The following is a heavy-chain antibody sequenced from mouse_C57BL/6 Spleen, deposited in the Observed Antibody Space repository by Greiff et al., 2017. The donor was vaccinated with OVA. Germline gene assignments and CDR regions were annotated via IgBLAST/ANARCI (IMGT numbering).Heavy chain of an antibody. CDR2: VSSGSSTI. J-gene: IGHJ3*01. Sequence: EVMLVESGGGLVKPGGSLKLSCAASGFTFSDYGMHWVRQAPEKGLEWVAYVSSGSSTIYYADTVKGRFTISRDNAKNTLFLQMTSLRSEDTAMYYCARSIYDGYLFAYWGQGTLVTVSA. D-gene: IGHD2-3*01. CDR1: GFTFSDYG. CDR3: ARSIYDGYLFAY. V-gene: IGHV5-17*01.